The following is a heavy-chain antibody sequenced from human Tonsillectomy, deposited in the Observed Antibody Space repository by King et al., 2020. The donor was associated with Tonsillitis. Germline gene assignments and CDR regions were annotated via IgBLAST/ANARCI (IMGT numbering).Heavy chain of an antibody. CDR1: GFTFSSYE. V-gene: IGHV3-48*03. CDR2: ISSSGSTI. D-gene: IGHD3-22*01. J-gene: IGHJ3*02. Sequence: QLVQSGGGLVQPGGSLRLSCAASGFTFSSYEMNWVRQAPGKGLEWVSYISSSGSTIYYADSVKGRFTISRDNAKNSLYLQMNSLRAEDTAVYYCARDTSYYYDSSGYGQDAFDIWGQGTMVTVSS. CDR3: ARDTSYYYDSSGYGQDAFDI.